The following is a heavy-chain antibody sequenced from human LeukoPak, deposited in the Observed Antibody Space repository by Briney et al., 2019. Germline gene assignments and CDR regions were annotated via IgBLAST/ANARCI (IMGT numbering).Heavy chain of an antibody. J-gene: IGHJ5*02. CDR3: AKVLSSSSLTPNWFDP. CDR2: ISGSGGST. V-gene: IGHV3-23*01. Sequence: GGSLRLSCAASGFTFSSYAMSWVRQAPGKGLEWVSAISGSGGSTYYADSVKGRFTISRDNSKNTLYLQMNSLRAEDTAVYYCAKVLSSSSLTPNWFDPWGQGTLVTVSS. D-gene: IGHD6-13*01. CDR1: GFTFSSYA.